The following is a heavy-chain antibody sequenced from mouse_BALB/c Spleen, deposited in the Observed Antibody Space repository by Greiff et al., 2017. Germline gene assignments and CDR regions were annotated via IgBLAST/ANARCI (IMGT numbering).Heavy chain of an antibody. Sequence: EVKLLESGGGLVQPGGSLKLSCAASGFDFSRYWMSWVRQAPGKGLEWIGEINPDSSTINYTPSLKDKFIISRDNAKNTLYLQMSKVRSEDTALYYCARPGGSRVFSYWYFDVWGAGTTVTVSS. J-gene: IGHJ1*01. CDR3: ARPGGSRVFSYWYFDV. CDR1: GFDFSRYW. CDR2: INPDSSTI. V-gene: IGHV4-1*02. D-gene: IGHD1-1*01.